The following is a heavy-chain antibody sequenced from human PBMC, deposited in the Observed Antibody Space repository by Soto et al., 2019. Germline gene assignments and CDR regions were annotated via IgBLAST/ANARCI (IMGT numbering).Heavy chain of an antibody. CDR3: AGGIMYSGSYQE. J-gene: IGHJ4*02. D-gene: IGHD1-26*01. CDR2: IGDSGSVI. Sequence: EVQLVESGGGLVQPGGSLRLSCAASGFTFSNYEMAWVRQAPGKGLQWVSYIGDSGSVIHYADSVKGRFTISRDNAKESLYLQMNSLRAEDTAVYYCAGGIMYSGSYQEWGQGTLVTVSS. CDR1: GFTFSNYE. V-gene: IGHV3-48*03.